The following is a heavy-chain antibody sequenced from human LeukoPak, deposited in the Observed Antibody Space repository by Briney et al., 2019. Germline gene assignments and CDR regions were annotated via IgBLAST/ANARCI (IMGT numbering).Heavy chain of an antibody. CDR1: GFTVSSND. CDR2: IYIAGRT. Sequence: GGSLRLSCAASGFTVSSNDMNWVRQDPGKGLEWVSGIYIAGRTVSADSVKGRFTISRDNSKNTLYLQMNSLRAEDTALYYCARGAGAYKHYAMDVWGQGTTVTVSS. V-gene: IGHV3-66*01. D-gene: IGHD5-24*01. CDR3: ARGAGAYKHYAMDV. J-gene: IGHJ6*01.